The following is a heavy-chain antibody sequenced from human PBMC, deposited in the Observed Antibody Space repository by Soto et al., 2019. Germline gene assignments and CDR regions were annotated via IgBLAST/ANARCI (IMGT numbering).Heavy chain of an antibody. Sequence: GGSLSLCCAVSGFLFSDYAMAWVRQAPGMGLEWVASISESGGNPYYTDSVRVRFTVSRDNSKDTLYLQMVGLRADDTALYYCAKVVRSPCRSSSYGWFEPWGQGTLVTVSS. D-gene: IGHD6-6*01. CDR1: GFLFSDYA. CDR2: ISESGGNP. V-gene: IGHV3-23*01. J-gene: IGHJ5*02. CDR3: AKVVRSPCRSSSYGWFEP.